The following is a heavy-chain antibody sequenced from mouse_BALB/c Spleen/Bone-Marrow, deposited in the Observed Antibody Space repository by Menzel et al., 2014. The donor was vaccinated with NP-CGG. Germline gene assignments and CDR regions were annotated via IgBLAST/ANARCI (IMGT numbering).Heavy chain of an antibody. V-gene: IGHV14-3*02. CDR1: GFNIKDTY. J-gene: IGHJ1*01. D-gene: IGHD1-1*01. Sequence: EVQLQQSGAELVKPGASVKLSCTASGFNIKDTYMHWVKQRPEQGLEWIGRIDPANGDTKYDPKFQGKATITADTSSNTAYLQLSSLTSEDTAVYYCARYDYGWYFYVWGAGTTVTVSS. CDR2: IDPANGDT. CDR3: ARYDYGWYFYV.